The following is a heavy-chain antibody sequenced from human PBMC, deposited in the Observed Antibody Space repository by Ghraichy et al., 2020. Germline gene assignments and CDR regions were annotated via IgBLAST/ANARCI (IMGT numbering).Heavy chain of an antibody. D-gene: IGHD3-22*01. Sequence: SETLSLTCTVSGGPISSYYWSWIRQPPGKGLEWIGYIYYSGSTNYNPSLKSRVTISVDTSKNQFSLKLSSVTAADTAVYYCARAAYYYDSSGYYGAFDIWGQGTMVTVSS. CDR2: IYYSGST. V-gene: IGHV4-59*01. J-gene: IGHJ3*02. CDR3: ARAAYYYDSSGYYGAFDI. CDR1: GGPISSYY.